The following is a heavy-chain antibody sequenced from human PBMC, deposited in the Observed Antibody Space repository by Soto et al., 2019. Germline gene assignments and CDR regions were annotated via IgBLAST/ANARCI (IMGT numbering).Heavy chain of an antibody. CDR1: GFTFSSYD. V-gene: IGHV3-13*01. CDR3: ARASHYDYIWGSYRYFHYYYYMDG. D-gene: IGHD3-16*02. Sequence: GGSLRLSCAASGFTFSSYDMHWVRQATGKGLEWVSAIGTAGDAYYPGSVKGRFTISRENAKNSLYLQMNSLRAGDTAVYYCARASHYDYIWGSYRYFHYYYYMDGWGTGTTVTVSS. CDR2: IGTAGDA. J-gene: IGHJ6*03.